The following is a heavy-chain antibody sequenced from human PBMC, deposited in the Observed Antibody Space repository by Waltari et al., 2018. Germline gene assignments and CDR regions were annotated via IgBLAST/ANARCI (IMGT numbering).Heavy chain of an antibody. CDR3: ARSLGRDAFDI. J-gene: IGHJ3*02. Sequence: YNPSLKSRVTISVDTSKNQFSLKLSSVTAADTAVYYCARSLGRDAFDIWGQGTMVTVSS. V-gene: IGHV4-30-2*04. D-gene: IGHD7-27*01.